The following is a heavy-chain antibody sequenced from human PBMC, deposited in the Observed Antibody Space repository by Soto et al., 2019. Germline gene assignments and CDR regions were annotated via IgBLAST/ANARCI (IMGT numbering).Heavy chain of an antibody. CDR3: ASHSPGTCTSCSPDFASLDYYYGMDV. D-gene: IGHD2-2*01. J-gene: IGHJ6*02. Sequence: QMQVVESGGGVVQPGRSLRLSCAASGFTFNGYGMHWVRQAPGKGLEWVTVISYDGGNKYYADSVKGRFTISRDNSKNTLYLQMNSLRAEDTAVYYCASHSPGTCTSCSPDFASLDYYYGMDVWGQGTTVTVSS. V-gene: IGHV3-30*03. CDR1: GFTFNGYG. CDR2: ISYDGGNK.